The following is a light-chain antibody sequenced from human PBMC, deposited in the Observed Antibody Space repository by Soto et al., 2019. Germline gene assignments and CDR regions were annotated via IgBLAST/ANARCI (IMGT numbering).Light chain of an antibody. CDR2: DVS. J-gene: IGLJ2*01. CDR1: SGDIGDYKY. Sequence: QSALTQPASVSGSPGQSITISCTGSSGDIGDYKYVSWYKQHPGKAPKLMIYDVSNRPSGVSNRFSASKSGNTASLTISGRQVEDEADYYCSSYTSTNFVIFGGGTKLTVL. CDR3: SSYTSTNFVI. V-gene: IGLV2-14*01.